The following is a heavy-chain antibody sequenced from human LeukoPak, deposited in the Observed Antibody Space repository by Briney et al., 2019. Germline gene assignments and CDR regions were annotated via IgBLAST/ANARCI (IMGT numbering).Heavy chain of an antibody. CDR2: ISYDGSNK. J-gene: IGHJ4*02. Sequence: GGSLRLSCAASGFTFSSYAMHWVRQAPGKGLEWVAVISYDGSNKYYADSVKGRFTISRDNSKNTLYLQMNSLRAEDTAVYYCARGGSFYPDYWGQGTLVTVSS. CDR1: GFTFSSYA. D-gene: IGHD1-26*01. CDR3: ARGGSFYPDY. V-gene: IGHV3-30-3*01.